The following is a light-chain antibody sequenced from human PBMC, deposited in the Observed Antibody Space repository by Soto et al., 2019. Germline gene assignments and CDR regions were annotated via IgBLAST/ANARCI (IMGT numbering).Light chain of an antibody. CDR3: HQYHILTRK. CDR1: QSVSSSY. V-gene: IGKV3-20*01. CDR2: GTS. J-gene: IGKJ1*01. Sequence: EIVLTHSPVTLSLSPLERATLSCRSSQSVSSSYLAWYQQKPGQAPRLLIYGTSSRATGIPDRFSGSGSGTDFTLTIGRLEPEALAVYYCHQYHILTRKFGQGNXVEIK.